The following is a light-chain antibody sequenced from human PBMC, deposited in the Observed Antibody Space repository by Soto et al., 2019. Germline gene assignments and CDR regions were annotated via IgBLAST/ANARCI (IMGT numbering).Light chain of an antibody. CDR2: AAS. J-gene: IGKJ5*01. V-gene: IGKV1-8*01. Sequence: AIRMTQSPSSLSASTGDRVTITCRASQGISSYLAWYQQKPGKAPKLLIYAASTLQSGVPSRFSGSGSGTDFTLTISCLQSEDFATYYCQQYENLPITFGQGTRLEIK. CDR3: QQYENLPIT. CDR1: QGISSY.